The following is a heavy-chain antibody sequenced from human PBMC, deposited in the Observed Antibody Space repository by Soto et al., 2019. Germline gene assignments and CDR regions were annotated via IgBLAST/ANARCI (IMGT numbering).Heavy chain of an antibody. D-gene: IGHD1-26*01. CDR2: INDSGGDT. V-gene: IGHV3-23*01. CDR3: AKGLRGSYPVSRIFDF. J-gene: IGHJ4*02. CDR1: GFRFSTYA. Sequence: PGGSLRLSCAASGFRFSTYAMNWVRQAPGKGLEWVSVINDSGGDTKFADSVKGRFTMSRDNSKNTLYLQMDSLRVEDSAVYYCAKGLRGSYPVSRIFDFWGQGIPVTVS.